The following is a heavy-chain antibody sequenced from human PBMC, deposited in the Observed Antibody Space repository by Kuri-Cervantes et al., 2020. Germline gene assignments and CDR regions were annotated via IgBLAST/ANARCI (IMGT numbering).Heavy chain of an antibody. CDR2: IYNNGRT. CDR1: GGSLARNTFY. J-gene: IGHJ6*03. CDR3: VSQQWLGRRAPHFYYYYYMDV. D-gene: IGHD6-19*01. Sequence: GSLRLSCIVSGGSLARNTFYWGWIRQAPGKGLEWIGSIYNNGRTYYNSPLKSRVTMSGDTSKNQFSLNLRSVTAADTAVYYCVSQQWLGRRAPHFYYYYYMDVWGKGTTVTVSS. V-gene: IGHV4-39*01.